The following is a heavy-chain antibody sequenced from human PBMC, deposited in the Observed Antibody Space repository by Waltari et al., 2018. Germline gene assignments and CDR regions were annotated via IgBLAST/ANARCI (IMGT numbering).Heavy chain of an antibody. J-gene: IGHJ4*02. CDR1: GGSFSGYY. Sequence: QVQLQQWGAGLLKPSETLSLTCAVYGGSFSGYYWSWIRQPPGKGLEWIGEINHSGSTNYNPSLKSRVTISVDTSKNQFSLKLSSVTAADTAMYYCARHRGGKQRKLDYWGQGTLVTVSS. CDR2: INHSGST. D-gene: IGHD2-15*01. CDR3: ARHRGGKQRKLDY. V-gene: IGHV4-34*01.